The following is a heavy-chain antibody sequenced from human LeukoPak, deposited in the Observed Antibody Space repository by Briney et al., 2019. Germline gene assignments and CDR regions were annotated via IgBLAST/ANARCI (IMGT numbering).Heavy chain of an antibody. CDR2: IYHSGST. J-gene: IGHJ4*02. CDR1: GGSISSSNW. CDR3: ARVGRDDSSGYLNY. D-gene: IGHD3-22*01. Sequence: PSETLSLTCAVSGGSISSSNWWSWVRQPPGKGLEWIGEIYHSGSTNYNPSLKSRVTISVDKSKNQFSLKLSSVTAADTAVYYCARVGRDDSSGYLNYWGQGTLVTVSS. V-gene: IGHV4-4*02.